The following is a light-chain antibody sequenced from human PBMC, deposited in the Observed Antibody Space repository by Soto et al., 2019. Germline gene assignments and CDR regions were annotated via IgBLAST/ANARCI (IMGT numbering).Light chain of an antibody. CDR1: QNIDTY. J-gene: IGKJ3*01. CDR3: LQRSAWPRT. Sequence: EIVLTQSPATLSLSPGERATLTCRPSQNIDTYLDWYQQKPRQSPRLLIFDASSRATGTPARFSGSGSGTDFTLTIISLEPEDFALYHCLQRSAWPRTFGPGTKVDIK. CDR2: DAS. V-gene: IGKV3-11*01.